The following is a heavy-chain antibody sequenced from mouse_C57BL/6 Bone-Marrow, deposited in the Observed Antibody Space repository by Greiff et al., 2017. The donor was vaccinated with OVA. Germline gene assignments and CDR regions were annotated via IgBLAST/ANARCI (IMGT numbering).Heavy chain of an antibody. V-gene: IGHV1-63*01. J-gene: IGHJ1*03. CDR3: ARNDGYPWYFDV. CDR1: GYTFTNYW. CDR2: IYPGGGYT. D-gene: IGHD2-3*01. Sequence: QVHVKQSGAELVRPGTSVKMSCKASGYTFTNYWIGWAKQRPGHGLEWIGDIYPGGGYTNYNEKFKGKATLTADKSSSTAYMQFSSLTSEDSAIYYCARNDGYPWYFDVWGTGTTVTVSS.